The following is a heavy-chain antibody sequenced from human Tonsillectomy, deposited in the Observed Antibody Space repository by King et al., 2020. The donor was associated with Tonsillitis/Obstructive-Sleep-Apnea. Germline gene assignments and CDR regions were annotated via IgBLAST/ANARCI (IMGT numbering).Heavy chain of an antibody. J-gene: IGHJ6*03. CDR1: GFTFSSYE. V-gene: IGHV3-48*03. CDR2: ISSSGSTI. CDR3: ARYRTTVTGYYYYMDV. Sequence: VQLVESGGGLVQPGGSLRLSCAASGFTFSSYEMNWVRQAPGKGLEWVSYISSSGSTIYYADSVKGRFTISRDNAKNSLYLQMNSLRAEDTAVYYCARYRTTVTGYYYYMDVWGHGTTVTVSS. D-gene: IGHD4-11*01.